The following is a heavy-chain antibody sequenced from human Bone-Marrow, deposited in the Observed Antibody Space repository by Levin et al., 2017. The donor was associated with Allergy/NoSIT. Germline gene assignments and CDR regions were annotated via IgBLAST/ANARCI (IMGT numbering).Heavy chain of an antibody. Sequence: SCTVSGGSISSYYWSWIRQPPGKGLEWIGYIYYSGSTNYNPSLKSRVTISVDTSKNQFSLKLSSVTAADTAVYYCARDRTGWFDPWGQGTLVTVSS. CDR2: IYYSGST. CDR3: ARDRTGWFDP. V-gene: IGHV4-59*01. CDR1: GGSISSYY. D-gene: IGHD1-1*01. J-gene: IGHJ5*02.